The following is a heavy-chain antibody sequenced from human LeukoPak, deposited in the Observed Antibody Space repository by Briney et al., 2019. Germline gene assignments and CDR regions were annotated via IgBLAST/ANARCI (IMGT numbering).Heavy chain of an antibody. CDR1: GFTFDTNW. D-gene: IGHD6-25*01. J-gene: IGHJ6*02. CDR3: ARGPRRIAAAGTAYYGMDV. Sequence: PGGSLRLSCAASGFTFDTNWMTWVRQAPGKGLEWVANIKHDGSEKYYVDSVKGRFTISRDNAKNSVFLQMSSLRADDTAVYYCARGPRRIAAAGTAYYGMDVWGQGTTVTVS. CDR2: IKHDGSEK. V-gene: IGHV3-7*05.